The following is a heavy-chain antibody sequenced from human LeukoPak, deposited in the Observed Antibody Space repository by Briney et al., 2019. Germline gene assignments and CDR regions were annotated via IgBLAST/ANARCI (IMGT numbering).Heavy chain of an antibody. CDR2: ISSSSSYI. V-gene: IGHV3-21*01. CDR1: GFTFSSYS. J-gene: IGHJ3*02. CDR3: ASHVGQDAFDI. Sequence: GGSLRLSCAASGFTFSSYSMNWVCQAPGKGLEWVSSISSSSSYIYYADSVKGRFTISRDNAKNSLYLQMNSLRAEDTAVYYCASHVGQDAFDIWGQGTMVTVSS.